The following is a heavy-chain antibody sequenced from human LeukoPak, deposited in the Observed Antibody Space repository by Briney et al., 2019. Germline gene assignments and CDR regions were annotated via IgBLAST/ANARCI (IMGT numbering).Heavy chain of an antibody. CDR2: MYYTGST. CDR1: GGSISSGGYY. D-gene: IGHD2-8*01. CDR3: ARNLVSRQYIDY. V-gene: IGHV4-39*07. J-gene: IGHJ4*02. Sequence: KASETLSLTCTVSGGSISSGGYYWGWIRQPPGKGLEWIGSMYYTGSTYYNPSLKSRVTTSVDTSKNQFSLKLSPVTAADTAVYFCARNLVSRQYIDYWGQGTLVTVSS.